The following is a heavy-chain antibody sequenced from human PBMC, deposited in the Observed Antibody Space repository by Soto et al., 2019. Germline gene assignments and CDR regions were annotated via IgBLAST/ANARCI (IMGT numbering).Heavy chain of an antibody. CDR1: GFTFSSYS. CDR3: ARDQGGSYYYYGMDV. J-gene: IGHJ6*02. V-gene: IGHV3-21*01. Sequence: EVQLVESGGGLVKPGGSLRLSCAASGFTFSSYSMNWVRQAPGKGLEWVSSISSSSSYIYYADSVKGRFTISRDNAKNSLYLQMNSLRAEDTAVYYCARDQGGSYYYYGMDVWGQGTTVTVSS. D-gene: IGHD2-15*01. CDR2: ISSSSSYI.